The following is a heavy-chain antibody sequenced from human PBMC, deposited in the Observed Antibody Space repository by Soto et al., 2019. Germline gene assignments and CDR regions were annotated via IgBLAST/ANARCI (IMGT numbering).Heavy chain of an antibody. CDR3: ATTLYYDSSGYYYVGGYNWFDP. CDR2: IYYSGST. V-gene: IGHV4-59*01. D-gene: IGHD3-22*01. CDR1: GGSISSYY. J-gene: IGHJ5*02. Sequence: NPSEALSLTCTVSGGSISSYYWSWIRQPPGKGLEWIGYIYYSGSTNYNPSLKSRVTISVDTSKNQFSLKLSSVTAADTAVYYCATTLYYDSSGYYYVGGYNWFDPWGQGTLVTVSS.